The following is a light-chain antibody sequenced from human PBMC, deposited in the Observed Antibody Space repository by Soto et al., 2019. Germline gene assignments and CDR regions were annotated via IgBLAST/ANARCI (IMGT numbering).Light chain of an antibody. CDR3: QSYDSSLSGVV. J-gene: IGLJ2*01. CDR2: GNS. Sequence: QSVLTQPPSVSGAPGQRVTISCTGSSSNIGAGYDVHWYQQLPGTAPKLLIYGNSNRPSGVPDRFSGSKSGASASLAIPGLQAEDEAEYYCQSYDSSLSGVVLGGGTQLTVL. V-gene: IGLV1-40*01. CDR1: SSNIGAGYD.